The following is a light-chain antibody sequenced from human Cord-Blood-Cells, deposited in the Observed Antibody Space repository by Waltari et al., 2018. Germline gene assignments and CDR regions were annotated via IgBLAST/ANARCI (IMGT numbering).Light chain of an antibody. V-gene: IGKV4-1*01. J-gene: IGKJ4*01. Sequence: DIVMTQSPDSLAVSLGERATINCKSSPSVLYSSNNKNYLAWYQQKPGQPPKLLIYWASTRESGVPDRFSGSGSGTDFTLTISSLQAEDVAVYYCQQYYSTPLTFGGGTEVEIK. CDR3: QQYYSTPLT. CDR2: WAS. CDR1: PSVLYSSNNKNY.